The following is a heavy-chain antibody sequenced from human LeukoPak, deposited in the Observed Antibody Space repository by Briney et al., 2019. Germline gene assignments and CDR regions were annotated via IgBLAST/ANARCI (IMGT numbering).Heavy chain of an antibody. D-gene: IGHD1-26*01. V-gene: IGHV1-46*01. J-gene: IGHJ3*02. CDR2: INPSGGST. CDR1: GYTFTSYY. Sequence: ASVKVSCKASGYTFTSYYMHWVRQAPGQGLEWMGIINPSGGSTSYAQKFQGRVTMTRDMSTSTAYMELSSLRSEDTAVYYCAPTVGATGAFDIWGQGTMVTVSS. CDR3: APTVGATGAFDI.